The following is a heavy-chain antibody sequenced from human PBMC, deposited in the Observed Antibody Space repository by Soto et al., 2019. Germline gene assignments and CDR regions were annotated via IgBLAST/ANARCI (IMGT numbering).Heavy chain of an antibody. D-gene: IGHD2-15*01. CDR3: TSNSASCSGGSCYHHYYYYGMDV. J-gene: IGHJ6*02. V-gene: IGHV3-73*01. Sequence: GGSLRLSCAASGFTFSGSAMHWVRQASGKGLEWVGRIRSKANSYATAYAASVKGRFTISRDDSKNTAYLQMNSLKTEDTAVYYCTSNSASCSGGSCYHHYYYYGMDVWGQGTTVTVSS. CDR2: IRSKANSYAT. CDR1: GFTFSGSA.